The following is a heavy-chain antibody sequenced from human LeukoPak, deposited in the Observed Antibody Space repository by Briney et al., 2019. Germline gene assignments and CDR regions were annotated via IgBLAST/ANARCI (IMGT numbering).Heavy chain of an antibody. V-gene: IGHV7-4-1*02. Sequence: ASVKVPCKASGYTFTSYAMNWVRQAPGQGLEWMGWINTNTGNPTYAQGFTGRFVFSLDTSVSTAYLQISSLKAEDTAVYYCARIGPNNYGSGSYYLDYWGQGTLVTVSS. CDR1: GYTFTSYA. CDR2: INTNTGNP. J-gene: IGHJ4*02. D-gene: IGHD3-10*01. CDR3: ARIGPNNYGSGSYYLDY.